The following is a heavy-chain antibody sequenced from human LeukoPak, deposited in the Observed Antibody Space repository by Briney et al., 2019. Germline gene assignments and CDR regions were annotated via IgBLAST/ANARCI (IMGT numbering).Heavy chain of an antibody. V-gene: IGHV1-69*13. CDR2: IIPIFGTA. D-gene: IGHD6-19*01. J-gene: IGHJ6*03. CDR1: GGTFSSYA. Sequence: ASVKVSCKASGGTFSSYAISWVRQAPGQGLEWMGGIIPIFGTANYAQKFQGRVTITADESTSKAYMELSSLRSEDTAVYYCARVSVAENYYYYYMDVWGKGTTVTISS. CDR3: ARVSVAENYYYYYMDV.